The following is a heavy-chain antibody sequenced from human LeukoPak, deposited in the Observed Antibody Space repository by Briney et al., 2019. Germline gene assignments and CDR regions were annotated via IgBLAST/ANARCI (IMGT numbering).Heavy chain of an antibody. CDR2: ISYDGSNK. CDR1: GFTFSSYG. V-gene: IGHV3-30*03. Sequence: PGRSLRLSCAASGFTFSSYGMHWVRQAPGKGLEWVAVISYDGSNKYYADSVKGRFTISRDNAKNSLYLQMNSLRAEDTAVYYCARAGLRYFDWNPPDYWGQGTLVTVSS. D-gene: IGHD3-9*01. CDR3: ARAGLRYFDWNPPDY. J-gene: IGHJ4*02.